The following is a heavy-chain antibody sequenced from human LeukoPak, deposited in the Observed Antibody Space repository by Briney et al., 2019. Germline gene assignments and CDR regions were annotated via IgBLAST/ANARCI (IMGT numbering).Heavy chain of an antibody. CDR1: GFTFSRNS. CDR3: ARRAGAYSHPYDY. Sequence: PGGSLRLSCAASGFTFSRNSMNWVRQAPGKGLEWVSFIYSGGSTYYADSVKGRFTISRDNSKNTLYLQMNSLRADDTAVYYCARRAGAYSHPYDYWGQGTLVTVSS. V-gene: IGHV3-53*01. CDR2: IYSGGST. D-gene: IGHD4/OR15-4a*01. J-gene: IGHJ4*02.